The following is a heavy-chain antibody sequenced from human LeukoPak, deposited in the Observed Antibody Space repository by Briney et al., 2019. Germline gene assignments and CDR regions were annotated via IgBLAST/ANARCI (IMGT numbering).Heavy chain of an antibody. CDR2: VFYNGRT. V-gene: IGHV4-59*08. CDR3: ARHIAVSYDAFDL. D-gene: IGHD6-19*01. J-gene: IGHJ3*01. CDR1: GGSLTGYY. Sequence: SQTLSLTCDVSGGSLTGYYWSWIRQPPGKGLEWIGYVFYNGRTLYNPSLRSRVTISVDTSMTQFSLKLTSVTAADTAVYYCARHIAVSYDAFDLWGRGTMVSVSS.